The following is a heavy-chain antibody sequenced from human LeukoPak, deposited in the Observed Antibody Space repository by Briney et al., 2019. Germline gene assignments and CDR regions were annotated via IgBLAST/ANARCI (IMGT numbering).Heavy chain of an antibody. CDR2: IKQDGSEK. CDR1: GFTFSSYC. CDR3: PRAEKGGFDY. J-gene: IGHJ4*02. D-gene: IGHD1-14*01. V-gene: IGHV3-7*05. Sequence: PGGSLTLSCAASGFTFSSYCMSWVRQAPAKGLEWVANIKQDGSEKYYVDSSKRRFTISSDNATNTRCPLMNSLTAEYAPAYYCPRAEKGGFDYWGQGTLVTVSS.